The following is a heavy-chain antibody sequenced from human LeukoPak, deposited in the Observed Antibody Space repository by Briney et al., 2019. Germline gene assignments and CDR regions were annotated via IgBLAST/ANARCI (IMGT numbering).Heavy chain of an antibody. Sequence: GGSLRLSCAASGFTFSSYAMHWVRQAPGKGLEWVAVISYDGSNKYYADSVKGRFTISRDNSKNTLYLQMNSLRAEDTAVYYCAGDGGTVVVPAAIGYFDYWGQGTLVTVSS. J-gene: IGHJ4*02. CDR2: ISYDGSNK. CDR1: GFTFSSYA. CDR3: AGDGGTVVVPAAIGYFDY. D-gene: IGHD2-2*02. V-gene: IGHV3-30-3*01.